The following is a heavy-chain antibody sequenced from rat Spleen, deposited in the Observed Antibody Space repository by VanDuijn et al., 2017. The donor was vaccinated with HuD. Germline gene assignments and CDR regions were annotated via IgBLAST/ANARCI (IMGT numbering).Heavy chain of an antibody. Sequence: EVQLQESGPGLVKPSQSLSLTCSVTGYSITSSFRWNWIRKFPGNKLEWMGYINNAGSTNYNPSLKSRIPVTRDTSKNQFFLQVNSVTTEDTATYYCTTAVMDAWGQGASVTVSS. CDR2: INNAGST. J-gene: IGHJ4*01. CDR3: TTAVMDA. V-gene: IGHV3-3*01. CDR1: GYSITSSFR. D-gene: IGHD1-10*01.